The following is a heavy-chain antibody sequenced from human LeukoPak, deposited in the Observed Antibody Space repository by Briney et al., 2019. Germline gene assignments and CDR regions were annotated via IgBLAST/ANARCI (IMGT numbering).Heavy chain of an antibody. CDR3: ARGYGDFRVEGRYFHS. CDR1: GFTFSNAW. Sequence: PGGSLRLSCAASGFTFSNAWMSWIRQAPGKGLEWVSCISSSDGTVYYADSEKGRFTISRDNAENSLYLQMNSLRAEDTAVYYCARGYGDFRVEGRYFHSWGQGTLVTVSS. V-gene: IGHV3-11*04. CDR2: ISSSDGTV. D-gene: IGHD4-17*01. J-gene: IGHJ4*02.